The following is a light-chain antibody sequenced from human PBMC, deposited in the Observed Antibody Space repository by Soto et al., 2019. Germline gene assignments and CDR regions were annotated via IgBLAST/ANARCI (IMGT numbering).Light chain of an antibody. CDR2: DAS. CDR3: QQYNSWWT. Sequence: DIQMTQSPFTLSASVGDRVTITCRASQSISSWLAWYQQKPGKAPKLLIYDASSLESGVPSRFSGSGSGTEFTLTISSLQPDDFATYYCQQYNSWWTFGQGTKVEIK. V-gene: IGKV1-5*01. CDR1: QSISSW. J-gene: IGKJ1*01.